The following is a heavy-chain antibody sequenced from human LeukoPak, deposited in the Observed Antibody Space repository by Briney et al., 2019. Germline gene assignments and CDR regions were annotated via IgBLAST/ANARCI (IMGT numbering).Heavy chain of an antibody. D-gene: IGHD4-11*01. Sequence: SETLSLTCTVSGGSISSYYWSWIRQPPGKGLEWIGYIYYSGSTNYNPSLKSRVTISVDTSKNQFSLKLSSVTAADTAVYYCARVADSNSYYYYYYTDVWGKGTTVTVSS. J-gene: IGHJ6*03. CDR2: IYYSGST. V-gene: IGHV4-59*01. CDR1: GGSISSYY. CDR3: ARVADSNSYYYYYYTDV.